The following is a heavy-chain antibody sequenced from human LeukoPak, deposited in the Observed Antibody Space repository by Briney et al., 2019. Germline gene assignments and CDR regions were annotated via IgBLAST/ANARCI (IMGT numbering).Heavy chain of an antibody. V-gene: IGHV3-30-3*01. J-gene: IGHJ4*02. Sequence: GGSLRLSCAASGFTFSSYAMHWVRQAPGKGLEWVAVISYDGSNKYYADSVKGRFTISRDNSKNTLYLQMNSLRSDDTAVYYCARDRYSSGWYGDFDCWGQGTLVTVSS. CDR3: ARDRYSSGWYGDFDC. CDR2: ISYDGSNK. CDR1: GFTFSSYA. D-gene: IGHD6-19*01.